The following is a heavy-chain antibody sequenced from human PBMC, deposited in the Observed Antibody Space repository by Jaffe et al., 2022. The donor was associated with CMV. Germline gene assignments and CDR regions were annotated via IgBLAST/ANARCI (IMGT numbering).Heavy chain of an antibody. J-gene: IGHJ4*02. CDR1: GGSFSGYY. CDR3: ARIGYFRDSSGYSYFDY. D-gene: IGHD3-22*01. V-gene: IGHV4-34*01. Sequence: QVQLQQWGAGLLKPSETLSLTCAVYGGSFSGYYWSWIRQPPGKGLEWIGEINHSGSTNYNPSLKSRVTISVDTSKNQFSLKLSSVTAADTAVYYCARIGYFRDSSGYSYFDYWGQGTLVTVSS. CDR2: INHSGST.